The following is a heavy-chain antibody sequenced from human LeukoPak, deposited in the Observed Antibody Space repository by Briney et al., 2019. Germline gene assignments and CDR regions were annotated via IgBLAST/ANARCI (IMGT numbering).Heavy chain of an antibody. V-gene: IGHV4-61*05. J-gene: IGHJ4*02. Sequence: SETLSLTCTVSGASTNRRASTNSYYWSWIRQLPGKGLEWIGNIYNIGSITYNPSLRSRVTMSIDMSKKQLSLRLTSVTAADTAVYFCATNSSGSVLDYWGQGILVTVSS. CDR1: GASTNRRASTNSYY. CDR3: ATNSSGSVLDY. CDR2: IYNIGSI. D-gene: IGHD3-22*01.